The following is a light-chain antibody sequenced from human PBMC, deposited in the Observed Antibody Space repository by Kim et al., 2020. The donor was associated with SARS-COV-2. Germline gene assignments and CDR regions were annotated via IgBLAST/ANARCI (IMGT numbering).Light chain of an antibody. CDR2: RNN. J-gene: IGLJ3*02. CDR1: SSNLGRNY. CDR3: AAYDDSFWV. V-gene: IGLV1-47*01. Sequence: QSVLTQPPSASGAPGQRVTISCSGSSSNLGRNYVYWYQHLPGAAPKLLIYRNNQRPSGVPDRFSGAKSGTSAYLAISGLRSEDEAEYYCAAYDDSFWVFGGGTQLTV.